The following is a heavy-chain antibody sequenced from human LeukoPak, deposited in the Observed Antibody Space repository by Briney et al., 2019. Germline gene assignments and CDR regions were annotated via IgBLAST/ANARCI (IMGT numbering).Heavy chain of an antibody. CDR3: ARDMGDCSSTSCYPDAFDI. D-gene: IGHD2-2*01. CDR1: GYTFTSYY. J-gene: IGHJ3*02. Sequence: ASVKVSCKASGYTFTSYYMHWVRQAPGQGLEWMGIINPSGGSTSYAQKFQGRVTMTRDTSTSTVYMELSSLRSEDTAVYYCARDMGDCSSTSCYPDAFDIWGQGTMVTVSS. CDR2: INPSGGST. V-gene: IGHV1-46*01.